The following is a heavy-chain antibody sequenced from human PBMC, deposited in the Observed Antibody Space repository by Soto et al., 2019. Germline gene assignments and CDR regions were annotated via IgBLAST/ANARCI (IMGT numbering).Heavy chain of an antibody. D-gene: IGHD3-10*01. V-gene: IGHV3-33*01. Sequence: QVQLVESGGGVVQPGRSLRLSCAASEFTFSRHGMQWVRQAPDKGLQWVGVIWSDGSNEVYADSVKGRFIISRDNSKNILYLQMNSLRAEDTAVYYCARERTFGDNKHNYMDVWGTGITVTVSS. CDR1: EFTFSRHG. CDR2: IWSDGSNE. CDR3: ARERTFGDNKHNYMDV. J-gene: IGHJ6*03.